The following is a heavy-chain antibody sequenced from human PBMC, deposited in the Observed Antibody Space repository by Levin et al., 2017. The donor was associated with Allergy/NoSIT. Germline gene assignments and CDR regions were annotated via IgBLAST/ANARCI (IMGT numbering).Heavy chain of an antibody. CDR2: INPSGGST. CDR1: GYTFTSYY. D-gene: IGHD2-15*01. J-gene: IGHJ6*03. V-gene: IGHV1-46*01. Sequence: GESLKISCKASGYTFTSYYMHWVRQAPGQGLEWMGIINPSGGSTSYAQKFQGRVTMTRDTSTSTVYMELSSLRSEDTAVYYCARSEGYCSGGSCGGVRYYYMDVWGKGTTVTVSS. CDR3: ARSEGYCSGGSCGGVRYYYMDV.